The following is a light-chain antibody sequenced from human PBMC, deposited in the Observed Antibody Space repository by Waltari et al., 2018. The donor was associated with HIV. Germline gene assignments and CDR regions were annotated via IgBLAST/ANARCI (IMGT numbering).Light chain of an antibody. J-gene: IGKJ4*01. Sequence: DIVMTQSPDSLALSLGERATINCKSSRTILFPSNSKNYLAWYQQKPGQSPKLLIYWASTRESGVPDRFSGGGSVTNFTLTISSLQTEDVAVYYCQQYFSSPLTCGGVTRVEIK. CDR2: WAS. CDR1: RTILFPSNSKNY. CDR3: QQYFSSPLT. V-gene: IGKV4-1*01.